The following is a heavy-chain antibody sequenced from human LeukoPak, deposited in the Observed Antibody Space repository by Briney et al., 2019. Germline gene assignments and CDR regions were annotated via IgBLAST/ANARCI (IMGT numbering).Heavy chain of an antibody. Sequence: WGSLRLSCAASGFILSKDDCHGVRQAPGRGVEWVAAIGVTGDTYYADSVKGRFTISREDADNSLYLQMRSLGAGDTALYYCTKEFCGSRAACAGGSYYDFWGRGALVTVSS. CDR2: IGVTGDT. D-gene: IGHD2-15*01. CDR1: GFILSKDD. V-gene: IGHV3-13*01. CDR3: TKEFCGSRAACAGGSYYDF. J-gene: IGHJ2*01.